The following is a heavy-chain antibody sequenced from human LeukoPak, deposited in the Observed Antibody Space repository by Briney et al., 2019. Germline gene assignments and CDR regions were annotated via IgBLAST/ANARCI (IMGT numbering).Heavy chain of an antibody. V-gene: IGHV4-38-2*02. J-gene: IGHJ4*02. Sequence: ASETLSLTCTVSGYSISSGYFWGWIRQPPGKGLQWIGSIFHSGSTYYNPSLKSRATISVDTSKNQFSLKLSSVTAADTAMYYCARLTSTSPEDFWGQGTLVTVSS. CDR2: IFHSGST. CDR3: ARLTSTSPEDF. CDR1: GYSISSGYF. D-gene: IGHD6-6*01.